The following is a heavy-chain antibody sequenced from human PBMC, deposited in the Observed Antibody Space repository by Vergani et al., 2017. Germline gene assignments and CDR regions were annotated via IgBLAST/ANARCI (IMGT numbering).Heavy chain of an antibody. D-gene: IGHD5-12*01. J-gene: IGHJ6*02. CDR3: ARDNPSGYRGYDYPYYYGMDV. CDR2: ISAYNGNT. V-gene: IGHV1-18*01. CDR1: GYTFTSYG. Sequence: QVQLVQSGAEVKKPGASVKVSCKASGYTFTSYGISWVRQAPGQGLEWMGWISAYNGNTNYAQKLQGRVTMTTDTSTSTAYMELRSLRSDDTAVYYCARDNPSGYRGYDYPYYYGMDVWGQGTTVTVSS.